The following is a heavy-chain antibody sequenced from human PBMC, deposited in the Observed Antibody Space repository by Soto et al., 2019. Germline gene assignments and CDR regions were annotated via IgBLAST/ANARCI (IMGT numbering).Heavy chain of an antibody. Sequence: ASVKVSCKASGYTFTGYYMHWVRQAPGQGLEWMGWINPNSGGTNYAQKFQGWVTMTRDTSISTAYMELSRPRSDDTAVYYCARATSIAAAGIGYWGQGTLVTVSS. CDR2: INPNSGGT. CDR1: GYTFTGYY. CDR3: ARATSIAAAGIGY. V-gene: IGHV1-2*04. D-gene: IGHD6-13*01. J-gene: IGHJ4*02.